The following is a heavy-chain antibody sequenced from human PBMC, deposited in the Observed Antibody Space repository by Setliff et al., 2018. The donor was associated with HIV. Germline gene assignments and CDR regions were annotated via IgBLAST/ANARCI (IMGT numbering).Heavy chain of an antibody. CDR3: ATLSSNWHLDY. D-gene: IGHD6-13*01. CDR1: GYTFTDYY. V-gene: IGHV1-69-2*01. J-gene: IGHJ4*02. Sequence: GASVKVSCKASGYTFTDYYMHWVQQAPGKGLEWMGRVDPEDGETIYAEKFQGRVTITADTSTDTAYMELNSLRAEDTAVYYCATLSSNWHLDYWGQGTLVTVSS. CDR2: VDPEDGET.